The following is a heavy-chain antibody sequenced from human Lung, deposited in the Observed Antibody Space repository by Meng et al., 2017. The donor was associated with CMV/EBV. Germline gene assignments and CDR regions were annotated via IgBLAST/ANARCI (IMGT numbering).Heavy chain of an antibody. J-gene: IGHJ6*02. V-gene: IGHV1-8*01. CDR3: ARVNSPYYYYGMDV. CDR2: MNPNSGNT. CDR1: GYIFTKYG. Sequence: ASVKVSCKASGYIFTKYGVNWMRQAPGQGPEWMGWMNPNSGNTGYAQKFQGRVTMTRNTSISTAYMELSSLRSEDTAVYYCARVNSPYYYYGMDVWGQGTTVTVSS. D-gene: IGHD4-23*01.